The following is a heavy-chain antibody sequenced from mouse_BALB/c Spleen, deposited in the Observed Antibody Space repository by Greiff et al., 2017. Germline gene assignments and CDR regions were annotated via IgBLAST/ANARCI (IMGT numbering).Heavy chain of an antibody. CDR3: ARSYDRGAMDY. D-gene: IGHD2-12*01. CDR2: IDPYNGGT. CDR1: GYAFTSYN. V-gene: IGHV1S135*01. Sequence: EVKLQQSGPELEKPGASVKISCKASGYAFTSYNMYWVKQSHGKSLEWIGYIDPYNGGTSYNQKFKGKATLTVDKSSSTAYMHLNSLTSEDSAVYYCARSYDRGAMDYWGQGTSVTVSS. J-gene: IGHJ4*01.